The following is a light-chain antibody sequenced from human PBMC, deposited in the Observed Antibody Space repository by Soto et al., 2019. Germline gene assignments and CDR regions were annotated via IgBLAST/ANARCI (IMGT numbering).Light chain of an antibody. J-gene: IGLJ1*01. V-gene: IGLV1-40*01. CDR3: RSYDSSLSGYV. CDR2: GNS. Sequence: QSVLTQPPSVSGAPGQRVTISCTGSSSNIGAGYDVHWYQQLPGTAPKLLIYGNSNRPSGVPDRFSGSKSGTSASLAITGLQAEDEADYYCRSYDSSLSGYVCGTGTKLTVL. CDR1: SSNIGAGYD.